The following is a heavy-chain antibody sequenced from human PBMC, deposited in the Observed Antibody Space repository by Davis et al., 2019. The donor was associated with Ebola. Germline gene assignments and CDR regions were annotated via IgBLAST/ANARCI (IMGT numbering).Heavy chain of an antibody. CDR1: GGSVSSSGYY. Sequence: GSLRLSCTVSGGSVSSSGYYWPWIRQPPGKGLEWIGSVYDGGTTYFNPSLKSRVTISVDTAKNQLSLRLSSVTAADTAVYYCARRYGGRYWGQGTLVTVSS. J-gene: IGHJ4*02. V-gene: IGHV4-39*01. CDR2: VYDGGTT. D-gene: IGHD4-23*01. CDR3: ARRYGGRY.